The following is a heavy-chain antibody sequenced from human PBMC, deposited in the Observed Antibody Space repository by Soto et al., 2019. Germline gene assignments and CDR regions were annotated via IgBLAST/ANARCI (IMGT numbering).Heavy chain of an antibody. CDR1: GYTFTSYG. D-gene: IGHD3-10*02. Sequence: QVQLVQSGAEVKKPGASVKVSCKASGYTFTSYGISWVRQAPGQGLEWMGWISNYNGDTNYAQKLQGRVTMTTDTSTSTAYMERRSLKSADTAVDYCTSGGQLFAGNYFDYWGQGTLVTVSS. CDR2: ISNYNGDT. J-gene: IGHJ4*02. V-gene: IGHV1-18*01. CDR3: TSGGQLFAGNYFDY.